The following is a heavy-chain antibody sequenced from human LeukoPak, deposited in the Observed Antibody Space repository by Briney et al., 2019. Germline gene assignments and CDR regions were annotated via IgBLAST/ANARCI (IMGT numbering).Heavy chain of an antibody. CDR1: GFSFGRHA. J-gene: IGHJ4*02. CDR2: ISGGSDII. Sequence: PGVSLRLSCAASGFSFGRHAMNWVRQAQGKGLEWISHISGGSDIIEYADSVKGRFTISRDNGRGSLYLQMNSLRVEDTAVYYCARYGSGRNYIDPFDFWGQGTLVAVSS. D-gene: IGHD3-10*01. CDR3: ARYGSGRNYIDPFDF. V-gene: IGHV3-48*01.